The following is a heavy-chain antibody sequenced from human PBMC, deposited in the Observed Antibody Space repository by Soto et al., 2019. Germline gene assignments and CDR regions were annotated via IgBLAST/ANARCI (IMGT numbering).Heavy chain of an antibody. J-gene: IGHJ4*02. D-gene: IGHD3-22*01. CDR2: IIPILGIA. Sequence: QVQLVQSGAEVKKPGSSVKVSCKASGGTFSSYTISWVRQAPGQGLEWMGRIIPILGIANYAQKFQGRVTITADKYTSTAYMELSSLRSEETAMYYCARASDTMVVAFDYWGQGTLVTVSS. CDR1: GGTFSSYT. V-gene: IGHV1-69*02. CDR3: ARASDTMVVAFDY.